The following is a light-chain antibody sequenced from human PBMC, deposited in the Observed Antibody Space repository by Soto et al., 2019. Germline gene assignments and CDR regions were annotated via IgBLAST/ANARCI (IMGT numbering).Light chain of an antibody. CDR2: EVY. V-gene: IGLV2-8*01. J-gene: IGLJ1*01. Sequence: QSVLTKPASGSGSPGQSISISYTGTSSDVGGYNYVSWYQHHPGKAPKLMIYEVYKRPSGVPDRFSGSKSGNTASLTVSGLQAEDEADYYCTSHAGTDNFPYVFGTGTKFTVL. CDR1: SSDVGGYNY. CDR3: TSHAGTDNFPYV.